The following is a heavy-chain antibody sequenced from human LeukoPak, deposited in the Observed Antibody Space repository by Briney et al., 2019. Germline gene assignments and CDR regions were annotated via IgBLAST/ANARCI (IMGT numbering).Heavy chain of an antibody. J-gene: IGHJ4*02. CDR2: TNGAGGDK. D-gene: IGHD1-1*01. CDR3: AIATTGRGAFGS. V-gene: IGHV3-7*01. Sequence: GGSLRLSCAASGFTFSDFWMSWVRQAPGKGLEYVASTNGAGGDKLYVDSVKGRFTISRDNSKNSLSLQMNSLTAEDTAIYYCAIATTGRGAFGSWGQGTLVSVSS. CDR1: GFTFSDFW.